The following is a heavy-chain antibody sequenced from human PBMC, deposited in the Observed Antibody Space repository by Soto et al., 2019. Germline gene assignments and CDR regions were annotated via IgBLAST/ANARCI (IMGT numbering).Heavy chain of an antibody. D-gene: IGHD3-3*01. CDR2: IIPIFGTA. J-gene: IGHJ6*02. V-gene: IGHV1-69*01. CDR1: GGTFSSYA. Sequence: QVQLVQSGAEVTKPGSSVKVSCKASGGTFSSYAISWVRQTPRQRLEWMGGIIPIFGTANYAQKFQGRVTITADESTSTAYMELSSLGSEDTAVYYCAREVREFWSGGSPYGMAVWGQGTTVTVSS. CDR3: AREVREFWSGGSPYGMAV.